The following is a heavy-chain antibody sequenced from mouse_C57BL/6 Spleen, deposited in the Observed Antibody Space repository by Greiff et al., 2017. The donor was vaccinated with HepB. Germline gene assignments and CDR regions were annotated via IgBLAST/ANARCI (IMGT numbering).Heavy chain of an antibody. D-gene: IGHD1-1*01. Sequence: DVMLVESGGGLVQPKGSLKLSCAASGFTFNTYAMHWVRQAPGKGLEWVARIRSKSSNYATYYADSVKDRFTISRDDSQSMLYLQMNNLKTEDTAMYYCVRGTTVVGPWYFDVWGTGTTVTVSS. CDR1: GFTFNTYA. J-gene: IGHJ1*03. CDR3: VRGTTVVGPWYFDV. CDR2: IRSKSSNYAT. V-gene: IGHV10-3*01.